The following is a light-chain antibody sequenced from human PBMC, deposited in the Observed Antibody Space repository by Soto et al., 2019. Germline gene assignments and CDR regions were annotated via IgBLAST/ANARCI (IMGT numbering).Light chain of an antibody. J-gene: IGKJ1*01. CDR2: TVS. Sequence: DIVMTQTPLSLPVTPGEPASISCRSSQSLLYSDDGNTYLDWFLQKPGQSPQLLIYTVSYRASGVPDRFSGSGSGTDFTLKISRVEAEDVGVYYCRQRKEFPWTFGQGTRVEIK. CDR3: RQRKEFPWT. V-gene: IGKV2-40*01. CDR1: QSLLYSDDGNTY.